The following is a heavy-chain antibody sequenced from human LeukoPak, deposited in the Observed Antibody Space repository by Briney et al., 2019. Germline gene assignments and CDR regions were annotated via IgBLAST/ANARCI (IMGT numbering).Heavy chain of an antibody. D-gene: IGHD3-10*01. V-gene: IGHV4-59*12. Sequence: SETLSLTCTVSGGSISSYYWSWIRQPPGKGLEWIGYIYYSGSTNYNPSLKSRVTISVDRSKNQFSLKLSSVTAADTAVYYCARVVRGVIDWFDPWGQGTLVTVSS. CDR3: ARVVRGVIDWFDP. J-gene: IGHJ5*02. CDR2: IYYSGST. CDR1: GGSISSYY.